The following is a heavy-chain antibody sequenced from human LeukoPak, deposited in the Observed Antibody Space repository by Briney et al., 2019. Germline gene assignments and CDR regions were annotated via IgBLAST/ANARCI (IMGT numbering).Heavy chain of an antibody. CDR3: ARARALEWLSNDAFDI. Sequence: PGGSLRLSCAASGFTFSSYSMKWVRQAPGKGLEWVSSISSSSSYIYYADSVKGRFTISRDNAKNSLYLQMNSLRAEDTAVYYCARARALEWLSNDAFDIWGQGTMVTVSS. J-gene: IGHJ3*02. D-gene: IGHD3-3*01. CDR1: GFTFSSYS. CDR2: ISSSSSYI. V-gene: IGHV3-21*01.